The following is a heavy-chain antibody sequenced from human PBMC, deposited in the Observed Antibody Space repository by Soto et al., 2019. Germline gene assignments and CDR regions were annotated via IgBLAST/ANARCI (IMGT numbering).Heavy chain of an antibody. CDR3: ARGPDIRAYCSSASCYNDY. Sequence: TGGSLRLSCAASGFTFSNYWMNWVRQAPGKGLEWVANIKQDGSETHYVDSVKGRFTISRDNAKNSLYLQMISLTVEDTAVYYCARGPDIRAYCSSASCYNDYWGQGTLVTVSS. CDR1: GFTFSNYW. D-gene: IGHD2-2*01. V-gene: IGHV3-7*01. J-gene: IGHJ4*02. CDR2: IKQDGSET.